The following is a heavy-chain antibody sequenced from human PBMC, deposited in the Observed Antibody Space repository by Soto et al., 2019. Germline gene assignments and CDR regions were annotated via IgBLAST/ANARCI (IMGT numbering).Heavy chain of an antibody. CDR2: IYTSGSS. J-gene: IGHJ3*02. Sequence: SETLSLTCTVSGDSIRNYFWSWIRQPAGKGLEWIGRIYTSGSSNYNPSLKSRLTMSVDTSKNQVSLNLRSVTAADTAVYYCAKDRAYGGNPYGAFDIWGQGTMVTVSS. CDR3: AKDRAYGGNPYGAFDI. V-gene: IGHV4-4*07. CDR1: GDSIRNYF. D-gene: IGHD4-17*01.